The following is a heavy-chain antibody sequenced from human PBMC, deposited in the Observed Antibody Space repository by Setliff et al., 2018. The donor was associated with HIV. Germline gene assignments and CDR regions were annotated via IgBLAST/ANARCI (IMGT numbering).Heavy chain of an antibody. V-gene: IGHV4-39*07. CDR3: ARAEQLALGDYYYMDV. Sequence: SETLSLTCAVSGDSITSRNYHWDWVRQPPGKGLEWIGSLFYTGSTSCNPSLKSRVTISGDTSKNQFFLNLTSVTAADTAVYYCARAEQLALGDYYYMDVWGKGTTVTVSS. D-gene: IGHD6-6*01. CDR1: GDSITSRNYH. J-gene: IGHJ6*03. CDR2: LFYTGST.